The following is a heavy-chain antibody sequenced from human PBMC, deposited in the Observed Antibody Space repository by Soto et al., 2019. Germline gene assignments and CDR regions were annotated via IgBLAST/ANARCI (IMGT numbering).Heavy chain of an antibody. CDR1: GGSISSGGYY. D-gene: IGHD3-10*01. CDR3: ARMYRGTSMDV. J-gene: IGHJ6*02. V-gene: IGHV4-31*03. Sequence: QVQLQESGPGLVKPSQTLSLTCTVSGGSISSGGYYWRWIRQHPGKGLEWIGYSYYSGSTYYSPSLKSRVTISVDTSKNLFSRERSSVTAADTDVYCCARMYRGTSMDVWGQGTKVTVSS. CDR2: SYYSGST.